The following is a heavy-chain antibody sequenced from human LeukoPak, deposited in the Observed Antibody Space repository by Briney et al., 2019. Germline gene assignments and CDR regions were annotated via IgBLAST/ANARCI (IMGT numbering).Heavy chain of an antibody. CDR1: GFTFSSYS. V-gene: IGHV3-21*01. Sequence: GGSLRLSCAASGFTFSSYSMNWVRQAPGKGLEWVSFISSSSSCIYYADSVKGRFTIPRDNAKNSLYLQMNSLRAEDTAVYYCASEAYYDILTGQTPTNAFDIWGQGTMVTVSS. CDR2: ISSSSSCI. D-gene: IGHD3-9*01. J-gene: IGHJ3*02. CDR3: ASEAYYDILTGQTPTNAFDI.